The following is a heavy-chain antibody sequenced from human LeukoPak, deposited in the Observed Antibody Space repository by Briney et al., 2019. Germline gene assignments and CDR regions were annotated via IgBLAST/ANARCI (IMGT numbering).Heavy chain of an antibody. CDR1: GFSLRTSGVG. CDR3: AHRLVDYGDFDNWFDP. D-gene: IGHD4-17*01. CDR2: IYWDDDK. J-gene: IGHJ5*02. Sequence: SGPTLLKPTQTLTLTCTFSGFSLRTSGVGVGWIRQPPGKALEWLSLIYWDDDKRYSPSLKSRLTITKDTSKNQVVLTMTNMDPVDTATYYCAHRLVDYGDFDNWFDPWGQGTLVTVSS. V-gene: IGHV2-5*02.